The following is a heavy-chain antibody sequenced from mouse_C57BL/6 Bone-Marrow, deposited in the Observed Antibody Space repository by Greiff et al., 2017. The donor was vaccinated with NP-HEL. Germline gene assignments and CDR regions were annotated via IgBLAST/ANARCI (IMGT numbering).Heavy chain of an antibody. Sequence: EVQLQQSVAELVRPGASVKLSCTASGFTFTNTYMHWVKQRPEQGLEWIGRIDPANGNTKYAPKFQGKATLTAAPSSNTAYLQLSSLTSEDTAVYYGASYYSSYVAFAYWGQGTIVTVSA. CDR1: GFTFTNTY. D-gene: IGHD2-5*01. J-gene: IGHJ3*01. CDR3: ASYYSSYVAFAY. CDR2: IDPANGNT. V-gene: IGHV14-3*01.